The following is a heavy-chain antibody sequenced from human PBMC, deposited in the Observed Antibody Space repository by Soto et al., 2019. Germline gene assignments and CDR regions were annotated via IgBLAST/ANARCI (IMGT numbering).Heavy chain of an antibody. CDR2: INWNGGST. V-gene: IGHV3-20*04. CDR1: GFTFDDYG. Sequence: PGGSLRLSCAASGFTFDDYGMSWVRQAPGKGLEWASGINWNGGSTGYADSVKGRFTISRDNAKNSLYLQMNSLRAEDTALYYCARGSYSSSSREEPFFDYWGQGTLVTVSS. D-gene: IGHD6-6*01. J-gene: IGHJ4*02. CDR3: ARGSYSSSSREEPFFDY.